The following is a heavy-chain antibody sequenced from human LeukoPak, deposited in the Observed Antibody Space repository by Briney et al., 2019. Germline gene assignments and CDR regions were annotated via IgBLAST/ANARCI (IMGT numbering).Heavy chain of an antibody. J-gene: IGHJ5*01. V-gene: IGHV4-34*01. Sequence: PSETLSLTCTVYGGSFSGYYLSWIRQPPGKGLEWIGEINHSGSTNYNPSLKSRVTISVDTSKNQFSLKLSSVTAADTAVYYCARMNSSSWTFDSWGQGTLVTVSS. CDR3: ARMNSSSWTFDS. CDR1: GGSFSGYY. CDR2: INHSGST. D-gene: IGHD6-13*01.